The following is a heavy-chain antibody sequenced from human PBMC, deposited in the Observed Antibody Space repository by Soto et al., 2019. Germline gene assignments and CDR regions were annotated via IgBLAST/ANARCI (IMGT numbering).Heavy chain of an antibody. CDR2: FDPNGGET. D-gene: IGHD4-4*01. V-gene: IGHV1-24*01. CDR1: GYTLTELS. CDR3: ATSKPFYINYASRHPFDI. J-gene: IGHJ3*02. Sequence: GASVKVSCKVSGYTLTELSIHWVRQPPGKGLEWMGSFDPNGGETVNSQKFQGRLTMTEDTSTDTAYMELSSLRSEDTAVYFSATSKPFYINYASRHPFDIWGQGTMVTVSS.